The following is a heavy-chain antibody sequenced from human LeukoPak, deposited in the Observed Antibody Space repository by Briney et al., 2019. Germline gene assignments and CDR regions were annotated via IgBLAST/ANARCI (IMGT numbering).Heavy chain of an antibody. CDR2: MNANSGDT. D-gene: IGHD3-10*01. Sequence: ASVKVSCKASECTFTTYDSNWVRQATGQGLEWMGWMNANSGDTGYAQKFQDRVTMTRNTSISTAYMELSSLRSEDTAVYYCAREMNYHDSGSFDYWGQGTLVTVSS. CDR1: ECTFTTYD. J-gene: IGHJ4*02. CDR3: AREMNYHDSGSFDY. V-gene: IGHV1-8*01.